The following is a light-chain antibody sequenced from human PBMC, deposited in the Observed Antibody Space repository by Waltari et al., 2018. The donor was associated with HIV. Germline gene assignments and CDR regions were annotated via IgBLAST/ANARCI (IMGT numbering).Light chain of an antibody. CDR3: CSYAGSGTWV. Sequence: QSALTQPASVSGSPGQSITVSCTGTSTDIGSYKLVSWYQQHPGKAPKRMIYEGSKRPSGVSNRFSGSRSGDTASLTISGLQGEDEADYYCCSYAGSGTWVFGGGTKLTVL. CDR1: STDIGSYKL. CDR2: EGS. V-gene: IGLV2-23*01. J-gene: IGLJ3*02.